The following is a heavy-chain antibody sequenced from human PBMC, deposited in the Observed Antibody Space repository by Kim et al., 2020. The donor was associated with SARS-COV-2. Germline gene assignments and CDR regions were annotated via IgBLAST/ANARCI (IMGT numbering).Heavy chain of an antibody. J-gene: IGHJ4*02. CDR1: GYSFTSYW. D-gene: IGHD3-16*02. CDR3: ARQDYVWGSYRYTYFDY. V-gene: IGHV5-10-1*01. CDR2: IDPSDSYT. Sequence: GESLKISCKGSGYSFTSYWISWVRQMPGKGLEWMGRIDPSDSYTNYSPSFQGHVTISADKSISTAYLQWSSLKASDTAMYYCARQDYVWGSYRYTYFDYWGQGTLVTVSS.